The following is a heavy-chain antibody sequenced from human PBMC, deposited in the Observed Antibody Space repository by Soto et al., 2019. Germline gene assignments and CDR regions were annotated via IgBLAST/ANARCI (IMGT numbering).Heavy chain of an antibody. Sequence: QVQLQQWGAGLLKPSETLSLTCAVYGGSFSGYYWSWIHQPPGKGLEWIGEINHSGSTNYNPSLKSRVXTSXDXCKNQFSLKLSSVTAADTAVYYCARGRIQQYYGMDVWGQGTTVTVSS. CDR1: GGSFSGYY. CDR2: INHSGST. V-gene: IGHV4-34*01. CDR3: ARGRIQQYYGMDV. J-gene: IGHJ6*02.